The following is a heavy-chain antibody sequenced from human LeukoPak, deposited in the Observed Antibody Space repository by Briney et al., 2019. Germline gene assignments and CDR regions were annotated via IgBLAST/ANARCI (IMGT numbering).Heavy chain of an antibody. V-gene: IGHV3-21*01. CDR2: IHSSSGSI. CDR3: ARDLAWDAFDI. Sequence: PGGSLRLSCAASGFTFSSYEMNWVRQAPGKGLEWVSSIHSSSGSIYYADSLKGRITISRDNAKNSLYLQMYSLRAEDTAVYYCARDLAWDAFDIWGQGTMVTVSS. CDR1: GFTFSSYE. J-gene: IGHJ3*02.